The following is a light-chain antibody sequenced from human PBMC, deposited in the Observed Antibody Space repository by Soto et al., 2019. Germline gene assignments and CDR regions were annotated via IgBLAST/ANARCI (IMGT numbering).Light chain of an antibody. CDR2: DAS. Sequence: DIQMTQSPSTLSASVGDRVTITCRASQSISSWLAWYLQKPGKAPKLLIYDASSLESGVPSRFSGSGSGTEFTLTISSLQPDDFATYYCQQYNSSPYTFGQGTKLEIK. CDR3: QQYNSSPYT. V-gene: IGKV1-5*01. CDR1: QSISSW. J-gene: IGKJ2*01.